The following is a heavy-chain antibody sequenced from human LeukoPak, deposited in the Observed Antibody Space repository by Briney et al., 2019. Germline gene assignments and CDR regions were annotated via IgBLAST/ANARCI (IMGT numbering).Heavy chain of an antibody. V-gene: IGHV4-39*07. J-gene: IGHJ4*02. CDR3: ARVRPFIPMVRGVFDY. CDR1: GGPNSSCSYY. Sequence: SETLSLTCTVSGGPNSSCSYYWGRIRQPPGKGLEWIGSIYYSGSTYYNPSLKSRDTIRVDTAKDLFSLKLRAVTAQDPAVQYCARVRPFIPMVRGVFDYWGQGTLVTVSS. CDR2: IYYSGST. D-gene: IGHD3-10*01.